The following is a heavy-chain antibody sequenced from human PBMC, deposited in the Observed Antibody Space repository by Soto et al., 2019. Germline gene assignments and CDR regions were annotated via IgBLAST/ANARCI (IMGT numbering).Heavy chain of an antibody. CDR2: ISSNGGST. CDR1: GFTFSSYA. CDR3: ARDNIVVLPGANCSSGYYYHMDV. D-gene: IGHD2-2*01. V-gene: IGHV3-64*01. Sequence: GGSLRLSCAASGFTFSSYAMHWVRQAPGKGLEYVSAISSNGGSTYYANSVKGRFTISRDNSKNTLYLQMGSLRAEDMAVYYCARDNIVVLPGANCSSGYYYHMDVRGKETTVTVSS. J-gene: IGHJ6*03.